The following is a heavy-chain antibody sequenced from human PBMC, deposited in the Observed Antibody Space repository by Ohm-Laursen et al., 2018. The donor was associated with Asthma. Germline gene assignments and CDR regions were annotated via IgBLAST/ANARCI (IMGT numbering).Heavy chain of an antibody. J-gene: IGHJ4*02. CDR1: GFTFSSYG. Sequence: RSLRLSCAASGFTFSSYGMHWVRQAPGKGLEWVAVIWYDGSNKYYADSVKGRFTISRDNSKNTLYLQMNSLRAEDTAVYYCARDSGRFGELLLNISGYWGQGTLVTVSS. V-gene: IGHV3-33*01. D-gene: IGHD3-10*01. CDR2: IWYDGSNK. CDR3: ARDSGRFGELLLNISGY.